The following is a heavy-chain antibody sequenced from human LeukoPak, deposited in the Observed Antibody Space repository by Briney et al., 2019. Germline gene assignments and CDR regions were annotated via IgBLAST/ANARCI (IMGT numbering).Heavy chain of an antibody. CDR3: ATTRIHDDAFDI. J-gene: IGHJ3*02. CDR1: GYTFTSYD. CDR2: MNPNSGNT. V-gene: IGHV1-8*01. Sequence: ASVKVSCKASGYTFTSYDINWVRQATGQGLEWMGWMNPNSGNTGYAQKFQGRVTMTRNTSISTAYMELSSLRSEDTAVYYCATTRIHDDAFDIWGQGTMVTVSS.